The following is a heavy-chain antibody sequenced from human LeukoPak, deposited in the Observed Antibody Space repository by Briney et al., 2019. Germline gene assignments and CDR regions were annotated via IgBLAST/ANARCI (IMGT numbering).Heavy chain of an antibody. CDR3: AREVAAAVLDFDY. CDR2: INPNSGGT. Sequence: ASVKVSCKASGFTFTDYYMHWVRQAPGEGLEWMGWINPNSGGTNYAQNFRGRVIMTRDTSINTAYMELSRLRSDDTAVYYCAREVAAAVLDFDYWGQGTLVTVSS. V-gene: IGHV1-2*02. J-gene: IGHJ4*02. CDR1: GFTFTDYY. D-gene: IGHD6-13*01.